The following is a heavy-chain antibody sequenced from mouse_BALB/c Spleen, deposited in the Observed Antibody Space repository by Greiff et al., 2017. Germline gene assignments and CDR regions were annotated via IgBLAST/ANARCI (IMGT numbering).Heavy chain of an antibody. CDR2: ISYDGSN. CDR3: ARDYDYVAWFAY. J-gene: IGHJ3*01. V-gene: IGHV3-6*02. CDR1: GYSITSGYY. Sequence: EVQRVESGPGLVKPSQSLSLTCSVTGYSITSGYYWNWIRQFPGNKLEWMGYISYDGSNNYNPSLKNRISITRDTSKNQFFLKLNSVTTEDTATYYCARDYDYVAWFAYWGQGTLVTVSA. D-gene: IGHD2-4*01.